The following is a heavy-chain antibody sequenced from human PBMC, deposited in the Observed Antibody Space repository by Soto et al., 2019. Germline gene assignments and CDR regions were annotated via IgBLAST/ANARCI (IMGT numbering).Heavy chain of an antibody. D-gene: IGHD6-25*01. CDR2: ISGSGGST. CDR3: AKSRASRRIAAPGLCYFDY. J-gene: IGHJ4*02. Sequence: GSLRLSCAAAGFTFSSYAMSWVRQAPGKGLDWVSAISGSGGSTYYADSVKGRFTISRDNSKNTLYLQMNSLRAEDTAVYYCAKSRASRRIAAPGLCYFDYSGQGTLVTVSS. V-gene: IGHV3-23*01. CDR1: GFTFSSYA.